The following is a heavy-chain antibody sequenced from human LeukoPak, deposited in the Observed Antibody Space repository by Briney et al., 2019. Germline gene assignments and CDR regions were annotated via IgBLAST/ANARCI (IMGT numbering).Heavy chain of an antibody. CDR2: IIPIFGTA. V-gene: IGHV1-69*01. CDR1: GGTFSSYA. Sequence: SVKVSCKASGGTFSSYAISWVRQAPGQGLEWMGGIIPIFGTANYAQKFQGRVTITADESTSTAYMELSSLRSEDTAVYYCARGGDCSGGSCYSGIDPWGQGTLVTVSS. CDR3: ARGGDCSGGSCYSGIDP. D-gene: IGHD2-15*01. J-gene: IGHJ5*02.